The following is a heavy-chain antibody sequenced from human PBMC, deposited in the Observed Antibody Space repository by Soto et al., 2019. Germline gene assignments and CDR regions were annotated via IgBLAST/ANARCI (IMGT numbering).Heavy chain of an antibody. D-gene: IGHD1-1*01. Sequence: GSLRRACARFGFTLNGKKYVALVRQSPGKGLEWVSALYDLDGSFYAASVKGRFTTSSDSSKTTVYLQMNDLRPDDTAVYYCATWHEREHAYDVWGQGTTVTVSS. CDR2: LYDLDGS. V-gene: IGHV3-53*01. CDR1: GFTLNGKKY. CDR3: ATWHEREHAYDV. J-gene: IGHJ3*01.